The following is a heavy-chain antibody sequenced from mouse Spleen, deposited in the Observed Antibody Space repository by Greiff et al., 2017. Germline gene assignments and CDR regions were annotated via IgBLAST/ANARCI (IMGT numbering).Heavy chain of an antibody. CDR1: GFTFSDYG. Sequence: EVQGVESGGGLVKPGGSLKLSCAASGFTFSDYGMHWVRQAPEKGLEWVAYISSGSSTIYYADTVKGRFTISRDNAKNTLFLQMTSLRSEDTAMYYCARIRYLTTARAMDYWGQGTSVTVSS. V-gene: IGHV5-17*01. CDR3: ARIRYLTTARAMDY. J-gene: IGHJ4*01. CDR2: ISSGSSTI. D-gene: IGHD1-2*01.